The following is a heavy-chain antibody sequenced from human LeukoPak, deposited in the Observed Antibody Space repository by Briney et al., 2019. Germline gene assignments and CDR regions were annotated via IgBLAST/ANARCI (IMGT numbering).Heavy chain of an antibody. CDR3: ATEMGYYGSGSYPDY. D-gene: IGHD3-10*01. CDR1: GYTFTGYY. Sequence: ASVKVSCKASGYTFTGYYMHWVRQAPGQGLEWMGWINPNSGGTNYAQKFQGRVTMTRDTSISTAYMGLSRLRSDDTAVYYCATEMGYYGSGSYPDYWGQGTLVTVSS. V-gene: IGHV1-2*02. J-gene: IGHJ4*02. CDR2: INPNSGGT.